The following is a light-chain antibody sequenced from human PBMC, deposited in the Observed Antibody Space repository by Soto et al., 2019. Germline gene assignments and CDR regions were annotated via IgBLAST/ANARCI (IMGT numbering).Light chain of an antibody. CDR1: QSVSSSY. V-gene: IGKV3-20*01. CDR3: HQYGSSTRT. Sequence: EIVLTQSPGTLSLSPGERATLSCRASQSVSSSYLAWYQQKPGQAPRLLIYDASSRASGIPDRFSGSASGTDFTLTISRLEPEDFAVYYCHQYGSSTRTFGQGTKVEIK. J-gene: IGKJ1*01. CDR2: DAS.